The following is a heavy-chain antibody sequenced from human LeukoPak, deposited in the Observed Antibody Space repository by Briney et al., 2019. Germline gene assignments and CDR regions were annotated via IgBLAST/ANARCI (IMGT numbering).Heavy chain of an antibody. CDR1: GFTFSSYA. CDR3: ARGGPGDGSGWYPQYYFDC. Sequence: GGSLRLSCAASGFTFSSYAMHWVRQAPGKGLEWVAVISYDGSNKYYADSGKGRFTISRDNSKNALYLQMNSLRAEDTAVYYCARGGPGDGSGWYPQYYFDCWGQGTLVTVSS. CDR2: ISYDGSNK. J-gene: IGHJ4*02. D-gene: IGHD6-19*01. V-gene: IGHV3-30-3*01.